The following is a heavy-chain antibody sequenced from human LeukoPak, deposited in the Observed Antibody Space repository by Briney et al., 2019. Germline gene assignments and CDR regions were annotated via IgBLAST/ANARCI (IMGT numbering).Heavy chain of an antibody. V-gene: IGHV3-21*01. Sequence: GGSLRLSCAASGFTFSSYSMNWVRQAPGKGLEWVSSISSSSSYIYYADSVKGRFTISRDNSKNTLYLQMNSLRAEDTAVYYCATDDQLCGYSSGCGFDYWGQGTLVTVSS. D-gene: IGHD6-19*01. J-gene: IGHJ4*02. CDR1: GFTFSSYS. CDR3: ATDDQLCGYSSGCGFDY. CDR2: ISSSSSYI.